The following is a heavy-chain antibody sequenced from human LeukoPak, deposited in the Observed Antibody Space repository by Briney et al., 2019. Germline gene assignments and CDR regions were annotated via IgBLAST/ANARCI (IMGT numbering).Heavy chain of an antibody. Sequence: GASVKVSCKASGYTFTSYGISWVRQAPGQGLEWMGWISAYNGNTNYAQKLQGRVTMTTDTSTSTAYMELRSLRSDDTAVYNCARVGPAYCGGDCYPPFDYWGQGTLVTVSS. CDR2: ISAYNGNT. CDR3: ARVGPAYCGGDCYPPFDY. CDR1: GYTFTSYG. D-gene: IGHD2-21*02. V-gene: IGHV1-18*01. J-gene: IGHJ4*02.